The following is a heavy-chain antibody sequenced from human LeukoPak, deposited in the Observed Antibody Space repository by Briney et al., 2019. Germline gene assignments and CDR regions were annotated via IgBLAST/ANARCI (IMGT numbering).Heavy chain of an antibody. Sequence: ASVKVSCKASGYTFTTYGISWVRLAPGQGLEWMGWISAYNGNTNHAQQFQGRVTMTTDTSMSTAYTELRSLRSDDTAVYYCARDLIAVRPGWFDPWGQGSLVTVSS. CDR3: ARDLIAVRPGWFDP. CDR2: ISAYNGNT. CDR1: GYTFTTYG. V-gene: IGHV1-18*01. D-gene: IGHD6-6*01. J-gene: IGHJ5*02.